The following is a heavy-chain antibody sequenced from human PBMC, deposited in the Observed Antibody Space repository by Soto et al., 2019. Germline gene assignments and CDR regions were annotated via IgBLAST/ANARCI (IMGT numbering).Heavy chain of an antibody. Sequence: EVQLVESGGGLVQPGGSLRLSCAASGFTFSSYWMSWVRQAPGKGLEWVANIKQDGSEKYYVDSVKGRFTISRDNAKNSLYLKMNSLRAEDTAVYYCARVTLHLSDRGDYGDYVGWFDPWGQGTLVTVSS. CDR2: IKQDGSEK. D-gene: IGHD4-17*01. CDR1: GFTFSSYW. V-gene: IGHV3-7*03. J-gene: IGHJ5*02. CDR3: ARVTLHLSDRGDYGDYVGWFDP.